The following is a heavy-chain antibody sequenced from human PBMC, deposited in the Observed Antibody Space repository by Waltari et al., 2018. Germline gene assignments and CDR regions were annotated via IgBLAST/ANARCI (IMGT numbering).Heavy chain of an antibody. Sequence: QVQLQESGPGLVKPSETLSPTCAVSGYSIRSGYYWGWIRQPPGKGLEWMGSIYHSGSTYYNPSIKSRVTISVDTSKNQFSLKLSSVTAADTAVYYCARDSSMDSSGYSTDAFDIWGQGTMVTVSS. CDR2: IYHSGST. CDR3: ARDSSMDSSGYSTDAFDI. J-gene: IGHJ3*02. CDR1: GYSIRSGYY. D-gene: IGHD3-22*01. V-gene: IGHV4-38-2*02.